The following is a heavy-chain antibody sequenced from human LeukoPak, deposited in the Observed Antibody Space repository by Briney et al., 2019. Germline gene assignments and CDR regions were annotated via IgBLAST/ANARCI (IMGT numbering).Heavy chain of an antibody. CDR1: GFSFNSYW. Sequence: GSLRLSCEASGFSFNSYWMEWVRQAPGMGLEWVANIKQNGSEKYYVGSVRGRFTISRDNAKNSLYLQMNSLRAEDTAVYFCARRAYDSRPEAPTDYWGQGTLVTVSS. CDR3: ARRAYDSRPEAPTDY. D-gene: IGHD3-22*01. J-gene: IGHJ4*02. CDR2: IKQNGSEK. V-gene: IGHV3-7*01.